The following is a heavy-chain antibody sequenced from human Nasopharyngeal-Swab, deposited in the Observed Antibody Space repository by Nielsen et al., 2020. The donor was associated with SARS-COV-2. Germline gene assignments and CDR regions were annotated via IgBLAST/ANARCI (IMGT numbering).Heavy chain of an antibody. V-gene: IGHV3-48*03. CDR1: GFTFSSYE. Sequence: GGSLRPSCAASGFTFSSYEMNWVRQAPGKGLEWVSYISSSGSTIYYADSVKGRFTITRDNTKNSLYLQMNSLRAEDTAVYYCATSGGVVTDIRSFDYWGQGTLVTVSS. J-gene: IGHJ4*02. CDR2: ISSSGSTI. CDR3: ATSGGVVTDIRSFDY. D-gene: IGHD2-21*02.